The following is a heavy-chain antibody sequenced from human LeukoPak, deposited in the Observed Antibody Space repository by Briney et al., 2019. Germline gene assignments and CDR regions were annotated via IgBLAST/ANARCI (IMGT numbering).Heavy chain of an antibody. Sequence: GASVKVSCKASGYTFTSYAMNWVRQAPGQGLEWMGWINTNTGNPTYAQGFTGRFVFSLDTSVSTAYLQISSLKAEDTAVYYCARFPYCSSTSCYRDPRAFDIWGQGTMVTVSS. CDR2: INTNTGNP. CDR1: GYTFTSYA. CDR3: ARFPYCSSTSCYRDPRAFDI. J-gene: IGHJ3*02. V-gene: IGHV7-4-1*02. D-gene: IGHD2-2*01.